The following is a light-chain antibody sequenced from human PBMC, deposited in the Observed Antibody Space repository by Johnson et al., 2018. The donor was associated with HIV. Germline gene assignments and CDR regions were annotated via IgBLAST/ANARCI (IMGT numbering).Light chain of an antibody. V-gene: IGLV1-51*02. CDR1: SSNIGRNY. CDR3: GTWDNSLSTGGV. CDR2: END. J-gene: IGLJ1*01. Sequence: QSVLTQPPSVSAAPGQKVTISCSGSSSNIGRNYVSWHQQLPGTAPKILIYENDKRPSGIPDRFSGSKSGPSATLGITGLQPGDEADYYCGTWDNSLSTGGVFGTGTKVTVL.